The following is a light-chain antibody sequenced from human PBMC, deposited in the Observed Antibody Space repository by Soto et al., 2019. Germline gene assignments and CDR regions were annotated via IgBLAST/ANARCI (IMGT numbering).Light chain of an antibody. CDR1: SSDVGGYNY. V-gene: IGLV2-8*01. CDR3: NSYAGSNNV. CDR2: EVS. J-gene: IGLJ1*01. Sequence: QSVLTQPPSASGSPGHSVTISFTGTSSDVGGYNYVSWYQQHPGKAPKLMIYEVSQRPSGVPDRFSGSKSGNTASLTVSGLQAEDEADYYCNSYAGSNNVFGTGTKVTVL.